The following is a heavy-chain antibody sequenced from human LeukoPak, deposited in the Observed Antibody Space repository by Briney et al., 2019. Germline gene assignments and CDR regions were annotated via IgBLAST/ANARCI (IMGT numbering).Heavy chain of an antibody. CDR3: ARGGYCSSTSCYVGSNWFDP. CDR1: GYTFTSYY. Sequence: ASVKVSCKASGYTFTSYYMHWVRQAPGQGLEWMGIINPSGGSTSYAQKFQGRVTMTRDTSTSTVYMELSSLRSKDTAVYYCARGGYCSSTSCYVGSNWFDPWGQGTLVTVSS. D-gene: IGHD2-2*01. V-gene: IGHV1-46*03. CDR2: INPSGGST. J-gene: IGHJ5*02.